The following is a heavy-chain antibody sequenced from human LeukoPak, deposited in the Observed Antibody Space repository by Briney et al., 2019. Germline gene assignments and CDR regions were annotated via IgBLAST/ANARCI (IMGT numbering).Heavy chain of an antibody. J-gene: IGHJ4*02. D-gene: IGHD5-24*01. V-gene: IGHV3-48*04. CDR3: AIKGREPY. Sequence: GGSLRLSCAASGFTLSTASMNWVRQAPGKGLEWISYIDRSSNTIYYADSVKGRFTISRDSAKNSLYLQMNSLRAEDTAVYYCAIKGREPYWGQGTLVTVSS. CDR2: IDRSSNTI. CDR1: GFTLSTAS.